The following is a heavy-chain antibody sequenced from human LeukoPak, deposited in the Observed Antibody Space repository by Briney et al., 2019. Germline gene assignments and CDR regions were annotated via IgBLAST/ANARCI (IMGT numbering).Heavy chain of an antibody. D-gene: IGHD3-3*01. V-gene: IGHV4-39*01. J-gene: IGHJ4*02. CDR2: IYYSGST. CDR1: GGSISSSSHY. CDR3: ARVPLRFLEPFDY. Sequence: SETLSLTCTVSGGSISSSSHYWGWIRQPPGKGLEWIGNIYYSGSTYYNPSLKSRVSISVDTTKSQFSLKLGSVTAADTAVYYCARVPLRFLEPFDYWGQGTLVTVSS.